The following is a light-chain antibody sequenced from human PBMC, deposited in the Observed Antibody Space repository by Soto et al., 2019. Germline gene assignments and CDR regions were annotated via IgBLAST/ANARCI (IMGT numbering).Light chain of an antibody. Sequence: DIQMTQSPSSLSASVGDRVTINCRASQTISTYLNWYQRKPGKAPMLLIYAASNLQSGVPSRFSGSESGTDFNLTVTSLHPEDFATYHCQQSYTIPLTFGGGTKVDIK. CDR3: QQSYTIPLT. CDR1: QTISTY. V-gene: IGKV1-39*01. CDR2: AAS. J-gene: IGKJ4*01.